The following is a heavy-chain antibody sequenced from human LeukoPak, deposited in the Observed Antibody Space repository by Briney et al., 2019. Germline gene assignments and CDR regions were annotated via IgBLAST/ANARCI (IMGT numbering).Heavy chain of an antibody. Sequence: GGSLRLSCAASGFTFDDYAMHWVRHAPGKGLEWVSGISWNSGSIGYADSVKGRFTISRDNAKNSLYLEMNSLRGEDTAMYFCVRDPLLAGDSSAHATDFWGQGTLVTVSS. V-gene: IGHV3-9*01. CDR3: VRDPLLAGDSSAHATDF. J-gene: IGHJ4*02. CDR2: ISWNSGSI. CDR1: GFTFDDYA. D-gene: IGHD3-22*01.